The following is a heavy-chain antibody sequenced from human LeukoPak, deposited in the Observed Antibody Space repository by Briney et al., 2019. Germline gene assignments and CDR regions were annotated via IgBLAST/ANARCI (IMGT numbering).Heavy chain of an antibody. V-gene: IGHV3-48*03. CDR3: VKSAGRNGGN. CDR2: ISSSSSDT. J-gene: IGHJ4*02. D-gene: IGHD1-26*01. Sequence: GGSLRLSCAASGFTFSSYEMNWVRQAPGKGLQWLSYISSSSSDTSYADSVRGRFTISRDNAKKSVYLQMNSLRAEDTAIYYCVKSAGRNGGNWGQGTLVTVSS. CDR1: GFTFSSYE.